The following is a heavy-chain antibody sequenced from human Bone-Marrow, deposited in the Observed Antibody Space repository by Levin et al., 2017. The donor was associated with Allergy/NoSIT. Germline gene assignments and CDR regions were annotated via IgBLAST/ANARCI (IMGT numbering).Heavy chain of an antibody. CDR3: ARERTTPGRLGYYYYMDV. V-gene: IGHV3-11*01. J-gene: IGHJ6*03. CDR2: ISRSASNI. Sequence: PGGSLRLSCAASGFTFSDYYMTWIRQAPGKGLEWVSYISRSASNIDYAESVKGRFTISRDNAKNSLYLQMNSLRAEDTAVYYCARERTTPGRLGYYYYMDVWGKGTTVTVSS. CDR1: GFTFSDYY. D-gene: IGHD3-16*01.